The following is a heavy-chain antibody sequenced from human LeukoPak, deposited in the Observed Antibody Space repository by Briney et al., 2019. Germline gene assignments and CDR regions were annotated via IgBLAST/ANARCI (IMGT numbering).Heavy chain of an antibody. J-gene: IGHJ4*02. CDR2: LYYTGST. V-gene: IGHV4-59*01. Sequence: SETLSLTCTVSGGSISSYYWSWIRQPPGKGLEWIGYLYYTGSTNYNPSLKSRVTISVDTSKNQFSLKLSSVTAADTAVYYCAREDGDYDYWGQGTLVTVSS. D-gene: IGHD4-17*01. CDR3: AREDGDYDY. CDR1: GGSISSYY.